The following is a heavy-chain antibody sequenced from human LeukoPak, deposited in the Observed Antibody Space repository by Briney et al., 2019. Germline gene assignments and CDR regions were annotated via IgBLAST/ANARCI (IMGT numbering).Heavy chain of an antibody. CDR2: INWNGGST. Sequence: GGSLRLSCAASGFAFGNYGMSWVRQAPGKGLEWVSGINWNGGSTGYADSVEGRFTISRDNAKNSQYLQMNSLSVEDTALYYCARGYYDSSGYYFGDYYYMDVWGKGTTVTISS. CDR1: GFAFGNYG. CDR3: ARGYYDSSGYYFGDYYYMDV. J-gene: IGHJ6*03. V-gene: IGHV3-20*04. D-gene: IGHD3-22*01.